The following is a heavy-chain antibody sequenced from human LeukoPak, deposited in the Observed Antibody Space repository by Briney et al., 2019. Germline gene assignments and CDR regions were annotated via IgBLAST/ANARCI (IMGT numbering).Heavy chain of an antibody. CDR2: INPSGGST. V-gene: IGHV1-46*01. CDR1: GCTFTSYY. J-gene: IGHJ6*02. CDR3: ARPHYDFWSGSPWITGYYGMDV. Sequence: ASVKVSCKASGCTFTSYYMHWVRQAPGQGLEWMGIINPSGGSTSYAQKFQGRVTMTRDTSTSTVYMELSSLRSEDTAVYYCARPHYDFWSGSPWITGYYGMDVWGQGTTVTVSS. D-gene: IGHD3-3*01.